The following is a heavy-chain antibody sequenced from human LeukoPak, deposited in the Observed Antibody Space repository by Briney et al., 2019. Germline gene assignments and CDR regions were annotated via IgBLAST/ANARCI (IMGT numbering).Heavy chain of an antibody. D-gene: IGHD2-15*01. CDR2: IYYSGST. Sequence: SETLSLTCTVSGGSISSYYWSWIRQPPWKGLEWIGYIYYSGSTNYNPSLKSRVTISVDTSKNQFSLKLSSVTAADTAVYYCARSVVYWYFDLWGRGTLVTVSS. V-gene: IGHV4-59*01. CDR1: GGSISSYY. CDR3: ARSVVYWYFDL. J-gene: IGHJ2*01.